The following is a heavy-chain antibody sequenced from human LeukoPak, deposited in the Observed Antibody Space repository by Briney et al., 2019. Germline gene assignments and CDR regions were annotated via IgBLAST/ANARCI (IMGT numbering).Heavy chain of an antibody. CDR1: GFTFSSYA. Sequence: PGGSLRLSCAASGFTFSSYAMHWVRQAPGKGLEWVAVISYDGSNKYYADSVKGRFTISRDNSKNTLYLQMNSLRAEDTAVYYCARDAERKGDAFDIWGQGTMVTVSS. V-gene: IGHV3-30*04. CDR2: ISYDGSNK. J-gene: IGHJ3*02. D-gene: IGHD5-24*01. CDR3: ARDAERKGDAFDI.